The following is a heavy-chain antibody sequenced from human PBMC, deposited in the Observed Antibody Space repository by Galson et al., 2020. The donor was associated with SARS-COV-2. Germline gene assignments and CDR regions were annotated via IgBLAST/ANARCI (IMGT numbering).Heavy chain of an antibody. CDR3: ARGPYRTKWYAIHFDP. CDR2: VYYTENT. D-gene: IGHD2-15*01. CDR1: GASISSSIYY. V-gene: IGHV4-39*01. J-gene: IGHJ5*02. Sequence: SETLSLTCNVSGASISSSIYYWGWIRQPQGKGLEWIGSVYYTENTYYNPSLRSRVTISVDTSKNQFSLKLTSVTAADTAAYYCARGPYRTKWYAIHFDPLGQGTLVCVSS.